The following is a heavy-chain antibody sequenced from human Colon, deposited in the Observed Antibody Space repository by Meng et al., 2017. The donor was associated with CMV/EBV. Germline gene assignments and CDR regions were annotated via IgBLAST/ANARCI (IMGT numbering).Heavy chain of an antibody. CDR1: EFIFKTYD. Sequence: EVQLVEFGGGVVKPGGSSGLSCAASEFIFKTYDMYWVRQAPGKGLEWVSSIGRSGTDVAYADPVEGRFTISRDKNSLYLEMKSLRADDTAVYYCLTDPNWGAFWGQGTLVTVSS. D-gene: IGHD1-26*01. V-gene: IGHV3-21*01. CDR2: IGRSGTDV. CDR3: LTDPNWGAF. J-gene: IGHJ4*02.